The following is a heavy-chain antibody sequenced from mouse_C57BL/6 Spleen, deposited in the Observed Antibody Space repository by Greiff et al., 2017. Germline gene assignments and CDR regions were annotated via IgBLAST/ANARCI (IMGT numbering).Heavy chain of an antibody. J-gene: IGHJ3*01. D-gene: IGHD3-3*01. V-gene: IGHV1-66*01. CDR2: IYPGSGNT. CDR3: ARSGAGFSWFAY. Sequence: VMLVESGPELVKPGASVKISCKASGYSFTSYYIHWVKQRPGQGLEWIGWIYPGSGNTKYNEKFKGKATLTADTSSSTAYMQLSSLTSEDSAVYYCARSGAGFSWFAYWGQGTLVTVSA. CDR1: GYSFTSYY.